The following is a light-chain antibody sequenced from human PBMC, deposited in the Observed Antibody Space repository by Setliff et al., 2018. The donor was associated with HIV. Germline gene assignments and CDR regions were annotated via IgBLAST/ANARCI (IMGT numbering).Light chain of an antibody. V-gene: IGLV2-14*03. J-gene: IGLJ1*01. CDR1: SSDVGGYNY. CDR2: DVS. CDR3: SSYTSRTPLYV. Sequence: QSVLTQPASVSGSPGQSITISCTGTSSDVGGYNYVSWYQQHPGKAPQLIIYDVSNRPSGVSNRFSGSKSGNTASLTISGLQAEDEADYYCSSYTSRTPLYVFGTGTKATVL.